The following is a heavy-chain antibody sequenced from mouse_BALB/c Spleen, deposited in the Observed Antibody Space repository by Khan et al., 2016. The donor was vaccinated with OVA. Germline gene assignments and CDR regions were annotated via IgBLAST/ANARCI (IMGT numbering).Heavy chain of an antibody. CDR3: ARGNYGGYYFDY. Sequence: EVQLVETGPGLVKPSQSLSLTCTVTGYSITSGYAWYWIRQFPGNKLEWMGYISYSGVTSYTPSLKSRFSITLDTSKNQFFLQLNSVTTEDTATYYCARGNYGGYYFDYWGQGTTLTVSS. CDR2: ISYSGVT. V-gene: IGHV3-2*02. J-gene: IGHJ2*01. D-gene: IGHD1-2*01. CDR1: GYSITSGYA.